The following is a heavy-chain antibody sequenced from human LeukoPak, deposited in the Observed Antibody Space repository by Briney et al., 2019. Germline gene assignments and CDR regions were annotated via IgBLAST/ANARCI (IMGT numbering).Heavy chain of an antibody. J-gene: IGHJ4*02. CDR2: ISRRGSSI. CDR3: ARDFRDRSMPIEY. CDR1: GFTFSDYY. Sequence: GGSLRLSCAASGFTFSDYYMSWIRQAPGQGLEWLSYISRRGSSIHYADSVKGRFTISRDNAKNSLDLQMNSLRVEDTAVYYCARDFRDRSMPIEYWGQGTLVSVSS. V-gene: IGHV3-11*01. D-gene: IGHD2/OR15-2a*01.